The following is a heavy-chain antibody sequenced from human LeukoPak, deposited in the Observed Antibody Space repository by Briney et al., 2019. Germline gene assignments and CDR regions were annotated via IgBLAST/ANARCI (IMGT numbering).Heavy chain of an antibody. J-gene: IGHJ4*02. V-gene: IGHV1-2*02. Sequence: ASVKVSCKASGYTFTGYYMHWVRQAPGQGLEWMGWINPNSGGTNYAQKFQGRVTMTRDTSISTAYMELSGLRSDDTAVYYCARSYYYDSSVDYWGQGTLVTVSS. D-gene: IGHD3-22*01. CDR3: ARSYYYDSSVDY. CDR2: INPNSGGT. CDR1: GYTFTGYY.